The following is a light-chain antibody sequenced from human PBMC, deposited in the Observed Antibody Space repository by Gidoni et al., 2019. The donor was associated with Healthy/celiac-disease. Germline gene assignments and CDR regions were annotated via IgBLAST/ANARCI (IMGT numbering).Light chain of an antibody. CDR3: QQYGSSLLT. J-gene: IGKJ4*01. V-gene: IGKV3-20*01. CDR1: QSVSSSY. CDR2: GAS. Sequence: EIVLTQSPGTLSLSPGERATLSCRASQSVSSSYLAWYQQKPGQAPRLLIYGASSRAPGIPHRFSGSGSGTDFTLTISRLEPEDFAVYYCQQYGSSLLTFGGGTKVEIK.